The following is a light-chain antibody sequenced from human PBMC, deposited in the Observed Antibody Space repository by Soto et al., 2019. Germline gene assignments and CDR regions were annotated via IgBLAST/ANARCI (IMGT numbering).Light chain of an antibody. CDR3: HQYDDSPRT. J-gene: IGKJ2*01. V-gene: IGKV3-20*01. Sequence: EIVLTQSPDTLSLSPGERATLSCRASQSVNSRHLAWYQQNPGQAPRLLIYGVSSRATGIPDRFSGSGSGTDFTLTISRLEPEDFAVYYCHQYDDSPRTFGQGTKVDIK. CDR1: QSVNSRH. CDR2: GVS.